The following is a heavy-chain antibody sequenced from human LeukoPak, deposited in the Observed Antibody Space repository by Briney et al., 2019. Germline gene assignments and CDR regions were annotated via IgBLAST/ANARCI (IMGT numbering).Heavy chain of an antibody. CDR2: INHSGST. Sequence: SETLSLTCAVYGGSFSGYYWSWIRQPPGKGLEWIGEINHSGSTNYNPSLKSRVTISVDTSKNQFSLKLSSVTAADTAVYYCARDYSLPLGYWGQGTLVTVSS. J-gene: IGHJ4*02. CDR3: ARDYSLPLGY. V-gene: IGHV4-34*01. CDR1: GGSFSGYY. D-gene: IGHD4-11*01.